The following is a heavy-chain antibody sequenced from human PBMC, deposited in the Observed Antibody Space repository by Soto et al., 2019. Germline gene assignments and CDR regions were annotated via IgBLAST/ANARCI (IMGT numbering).Heavy chain of an antibody. V-gene: IGHV4-39*02. CDR1: GGSISSISHS. CDR3: ARLVNGTQYYFDF. J-gene: IGHJ4*02. D-gene: IGHD1-1*01. Sequence: PSETLSLTCTVSGGSISSISHSWGWIRQSPGQGLEWIGNIFYNGITYYNPSLKSRVTISADTSKNHFSLKLRSVTVADTAVYSCARLVNGTQYYFDFCGQGSLVTVSS. CDR2: IFYNGIT.